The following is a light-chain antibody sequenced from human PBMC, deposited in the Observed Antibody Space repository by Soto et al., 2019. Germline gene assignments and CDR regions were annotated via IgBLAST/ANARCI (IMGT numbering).Light chain of an antibody. J-gene: IGKJ4*01. CDR1: QSISNW. CDR3: QQYNSYPPT. Sequence: DIQMTQSPSTLSASVGDRVTITCRASQSISNWLAWYQQKPGKAPKLLIYKASSLESGVPSRFSGSGSGTEFTLTISSLQTDDFATYYGQQYNSYPPTFGGGTKVEIK. V-gene: IGKV1-5*03. CDR2: KAS.